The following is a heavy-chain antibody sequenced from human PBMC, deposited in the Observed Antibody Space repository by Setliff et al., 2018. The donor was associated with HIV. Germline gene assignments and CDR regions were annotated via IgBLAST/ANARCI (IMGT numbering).Heavy chain of an antibody. V-gene: IGHV3-23*01. D-gene: IGHD3-22*01. J-gene: IGHJ4*02. Sequence: PGGSLRLSCAASGFTFSSYAMNWARQAPGKGLEWVSVIGGSGGSTYYADSVKGRFTISRDNSKNTLYLQMNSLRAEDTAVYYCAKGTYSYDSSGPDYWGQGTLVTVSS. CDR3: AKGTYSYDSSGPDY. CDR1: GFTFSSYA. CDR2: IGGSGGST.